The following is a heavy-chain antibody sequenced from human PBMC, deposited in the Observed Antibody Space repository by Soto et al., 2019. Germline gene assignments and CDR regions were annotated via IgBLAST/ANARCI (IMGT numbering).Heavy chain of an antibody. CDR1: GFTFSNAW. V-gene: IGHV3-15*01. D-gene: IGHD3-3*01. Sequence: EVQLVESGGGLVKPGGSLRLSCAASGFTFSNAWMSWVRQAPGKGLEWVGRIKSKTDGGTTDYAAPVKGRFTISRDDSKNTLCLQMNSLKTEDTAVYYCTTQDSPDYDFWSGYFPGYWGQGTLVTVSS. CDR2: IKSKTDGGTT. J-gene: IGHJ4*02. CDR3: TTQDSPDYDFWSGYFPGY.